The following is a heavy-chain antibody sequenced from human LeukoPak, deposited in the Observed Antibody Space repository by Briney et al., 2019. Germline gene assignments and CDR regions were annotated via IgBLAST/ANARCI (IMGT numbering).Heavy chain of an antibody. J-gene: IGHJ4*02. CDR1: GFTFSSYA. CDR3: AKLPYYDFWSGPYYFDY. V-gene: IGHV3-23*01. D-gene: IGHD3-3*01. CDR2: ISGSGGST. Sequence: GGSLRLSCAASGFTFSSYAMSWVRQAPGKGLEWVSAISGSGGSTYYADSVKGRFTISRDNSKNTLYLQMNSLRAEDTAVYYCAKLPYYDFWSGPYYFDYWGQGTLVTVSS.